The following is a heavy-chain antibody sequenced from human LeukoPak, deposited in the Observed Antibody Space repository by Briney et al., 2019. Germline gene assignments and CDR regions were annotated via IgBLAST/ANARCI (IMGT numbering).Heavy chain of an antibody. V-gene: IGHV4-34*01. CDR2: INHSGST. J-gene: IGHJ4*02. Sequence: PSETLCLTCAVYGGSFSGYYWSWIRQPPGKGLEWIGEINHSGSTNYNPSLKSRVTISVDTSKNQFSLKLSSVTAADTAVYYCARVFSDYGGTRYYFDYWGQGTLVTVSS. CDR1: GGSFSGYY. D-gene: IGHD4-23*01. CDR3: ARVFSDYGGTRYYFDY.